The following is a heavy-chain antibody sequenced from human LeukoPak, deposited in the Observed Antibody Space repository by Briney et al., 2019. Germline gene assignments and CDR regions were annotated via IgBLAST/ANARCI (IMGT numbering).Heavy chain of an antibody. V-gene: IGHV4-34*01. D-gene: IGHD2-21*02. CDR3: ARGGFYCGGDCYVDY. Sequence: SETLSLTCAVYGGSFSAYYWSWIRQPPGKGLEWIGEINHSGSTNYNPSLKSRVTISVDTSKNQFSLKLSSVTAADTAVYYCARGGFYCGGDCYVDYWGQGTLVTISS. CDR2: INHSGST. J-gene: IGHJ4*02. CDR1: GGSFSAYY.